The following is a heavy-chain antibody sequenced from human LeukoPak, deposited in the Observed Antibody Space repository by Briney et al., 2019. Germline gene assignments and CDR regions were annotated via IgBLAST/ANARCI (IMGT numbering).Heavy chain of an antibody. J-gene: IGHJ4*02. V-gene: IGHV3-21*01. D-gene: IGHD6-19*01. CDR2: ISSSSSYI. CDR1: GFTFSSNR. CDR3: ARECSGVAGHFDY. Sequence: PGGSLRLSCAASGFTFSSNRRNWVRRAPGKGLEWVSSISSSSSYIYYADSVKGRFAISRDNAKNSLYLQMNSVRAEDTAVYYCARECSGVAGHFDYLGQGTLVTVSS.